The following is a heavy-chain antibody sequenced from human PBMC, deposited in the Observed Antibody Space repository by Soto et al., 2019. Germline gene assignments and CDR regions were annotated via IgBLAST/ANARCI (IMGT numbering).Heavy chain of an antibody. V-gene: IGHV1-69*05. Sequence: SVKVSCKASGGTFSSYAISWVRQAPGQGLEWMGGIIPIFGTANYAQKFQGRVTITRDTSASTAYMELSSLRSEDTAVYYCAREVHPWSGYHQFDYWGQGTLVTVSS. CDR2: IIPIFGTA. CDR3: AREVHPWSGYHQFDY. CDR1: GGTFSSYA. D-gene: IGHD3-3*01. J-gene: IGHJ4*02.